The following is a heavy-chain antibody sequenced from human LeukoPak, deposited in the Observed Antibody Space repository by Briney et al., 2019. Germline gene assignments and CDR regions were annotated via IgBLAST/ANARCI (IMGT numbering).Heavy chain of an antibody. V-gene: IGHV6-1*01. Sequence: SQTLSLTCAISGDSVSSDSATWNWIRQSPSRGLEWLGRTYYRSKWYSAYAVSVKSRISINSNTSKNQFSLQLNSVTPEDTAIYYCARGPQWLNYWGQGTLVTVSS. CDR1: GDSVSSDSAT. CDR3: ARGPQWLNY. D-gene: IGHD6-19*01. CDR2: TYYRSKWYS. J-gene: IGHJ4*02.